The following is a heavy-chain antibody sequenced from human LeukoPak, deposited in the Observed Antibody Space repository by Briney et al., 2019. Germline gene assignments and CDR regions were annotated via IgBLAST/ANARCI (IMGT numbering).Heavy chain of an antibody. J-gene: IGHJ4*02. D-gene: IGHD3-22*01. Sequence: GGSLRLSCSASGFTFSSYAMTWVRQAPGKGLEWVSGISGSGGSTYYADSVKGRFTISRDNSKNTLYVQMNSLRAEDTAVYYCAKSDYYDSSGYYYGSDYWGQGTLVTVSS. V-gene: IGHV3-23*01. CDR1: GFTFSSYA. CDR3: AKSDYYDSSGYYYGSDY. CDR2: ISGSGGST.